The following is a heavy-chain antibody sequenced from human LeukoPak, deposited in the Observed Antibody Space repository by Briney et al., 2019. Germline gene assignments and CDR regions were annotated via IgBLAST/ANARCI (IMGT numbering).Heavy chain of an antibody. CDR2: IDQSGGRN. D-gene: IGHD3-16*01. CDR1: GFTFSRFW. Sequence: GSLRLSCAASGFTFSRFWMNWVRQAPGRGLEWVANIDQSGGRNNYVDSVKGRFTISRDNAKNSLFLEMSSLRADDTAVYFCARDVEGGTFDIWGQGTMVTVSS. J-gene: IGHJ3*02. CDR3: ARDVEGGTFDI. V-gene: IGHV3-7*05.